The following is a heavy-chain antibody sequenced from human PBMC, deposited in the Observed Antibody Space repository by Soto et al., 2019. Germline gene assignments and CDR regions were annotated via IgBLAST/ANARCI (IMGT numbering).Heavy chain of an antibody. CDR1: GFSFGDFW. CDR2: IKQDGSEN. D-gene: IGHD5-18*01. Sequence: EVQLEQSGGGLVQPGGSLRLSCVASGFSFGDFWMSWVRQTPGRGLEWVANIKQDGSENQYVDSVRGRFTISRDNAQNSLHLQMNSQSADDSVVYYCARSVVGYIYGSPLCLWGQGALIT. J-gene: IGHJ4*02. CDR3: ARSVVGYIYGSPLCL. V-gene: IGHV3-7*04.